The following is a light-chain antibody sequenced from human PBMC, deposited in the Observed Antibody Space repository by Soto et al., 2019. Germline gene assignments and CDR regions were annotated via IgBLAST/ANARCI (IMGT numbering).Light chain of an antibody. CDR3: QQFGTIPFT. J-gene: IGKJ3*01. Sequence: EIVLTQSPGTLSLSPGERATLSCRASQSVGSTYLGWYQQKPGQAPRLLISGASNRATGIPDRFSGSGSGTDFTLTISRLAPEGFAVYYCQQFGTIPFTFGPGTKVDV. CDR1: QSVGSTY. CDR2: GAS. V-gene: IGKV3-20*01.